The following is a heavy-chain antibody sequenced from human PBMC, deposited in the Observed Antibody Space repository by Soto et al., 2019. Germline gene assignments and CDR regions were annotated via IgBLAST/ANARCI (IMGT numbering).Heavy chain of an antibody. CDR3: AKRGSGSDAFDI. D-gene: IGHD2-15*01. J-gene: IGHJ3*02. Sequence: EVQLLESGGGLVQPGGSLRLSCAASGFTFSSYAMSWVRQAPGKGLEWVPAISGSGGSTYYADSVKGRFTISRDNSKNTLYLQMNSLRAEDTAVYYCAKRGSGSDAFDIWGQGTMVTVSS. V-gene: IGHV3-23*01. CDR1: GFTFSSYA. CDR2: ISGSGGST.